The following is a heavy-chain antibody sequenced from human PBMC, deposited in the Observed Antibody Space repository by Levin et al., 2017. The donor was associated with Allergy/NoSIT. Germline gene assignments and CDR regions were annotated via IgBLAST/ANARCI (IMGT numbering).Heavy chain of an antibody. V-gene: IGHV4-59*01. CDR3: ARGTTTLDHFDP. J-gene: IGHJ5*02. D-gene: IGHD1/OR15-1a*01. Sequence: SCTVSGGSIDSYSWNWIRQPPGKGLEWIGYIYYSGSTNSNPSLKSRVTISLDTSRTQFSLELSSVTAADTAVYYCARGTTTLDHFDPWGQGTLVTVSS. CDR2: IYYSGST. CDR1: GGSIDSYS.